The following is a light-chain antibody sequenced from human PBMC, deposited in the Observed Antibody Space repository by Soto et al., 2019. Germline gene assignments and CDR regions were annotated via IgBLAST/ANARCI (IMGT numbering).Light chain of an antibody. CDR2: KAS. V-gene: IGKV1-5*03. CDR1: QSISSW. J-gene: IGKJ1*01. Sequence: DIQMTQYPSILSASVEDRVTITCRASQSISSWLAWYQQKPGKAPKLLIYKASGLESGVPSRFSGSGSGTDFTLTISSLQPDDFAIYYCQQYYISPGTFGQGTKVDI. CDR3: QQYYISPGT.